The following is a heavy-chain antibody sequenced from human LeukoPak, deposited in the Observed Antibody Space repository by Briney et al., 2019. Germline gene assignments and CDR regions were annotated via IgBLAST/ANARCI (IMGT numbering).Heavy chain of an antibody. Sequence: GGSLRLSCAASGFTFSTYGMHWVRQAPGKGLEWVAFIRYDGSNKYYAESVKGRFTISRDNSKNTLYLQMNDLRADDTAVYYCGKDKVPDGRWDVDYWGLGTPVTVSS. J-gene: IGHJ4*02. D-gene: IGHD1-26*01. CDR2: IRYDGSNK. V-gene: IGHV3-30*02. CDR3: GKDKVPDGRWDVDY. CDR1: GFTFSTYG.